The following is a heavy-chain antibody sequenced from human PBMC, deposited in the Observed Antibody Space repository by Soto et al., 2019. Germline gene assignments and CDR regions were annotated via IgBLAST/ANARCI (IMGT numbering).Heavy chain of an antibody. CDR2: IIPIFGTA. D-gene: IGHD6-19*01. CDR3: ARFSGIAVAGRPPRFDY. Sequence: GASVKVSCKASGGTFSSYAISWVRQAPGQGLEWMGGIIPIFGTANYAQKFQGRVTITADESTSTAYMELSSLRSEDTAVYYCARFSGIAVAGRPPRFDYWGQGTQVTVSS. V-gene: IGHV1-69*13. CDR1: GGTFSSYA. J-gene: IGHJ4*02.